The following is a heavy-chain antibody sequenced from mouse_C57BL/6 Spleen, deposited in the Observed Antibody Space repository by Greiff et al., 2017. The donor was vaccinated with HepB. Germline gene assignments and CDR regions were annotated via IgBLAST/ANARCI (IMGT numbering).Heavy chain of an antibody. Sequence: VQLVESGAELVKPGASVKISCKASGYAFSSYWMNWVKQRPGKGLEWIGQIYPGDGDTNYNGKFKGKATLTADKSSSTAYMQLSSLTSEDSAVYFCARTATGAYLDYWGQGTTLTVSS. J-gene: IGHJ2*01. CDR1: GYAFSSYW. CDR2: IYPGDGDT. V-gene: IGHV1-80*01. D-gene: IGHD4-1*02. CDR3: ARTATGAYLDY.